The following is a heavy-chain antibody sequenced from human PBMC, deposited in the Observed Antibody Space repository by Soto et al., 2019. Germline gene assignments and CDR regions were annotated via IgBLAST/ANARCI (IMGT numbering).Heavy chain of an antibody. J-gene: IGHJ4*02. CDR3: ARDRDDYGSGNYYNRIDF. CDR2: IIPIFGTP. Sequence: QVQLVQSGAEVKKPGSSVKVSCKASGGIFSTYAISWLRQAPGQGLEWMGGIIPIFGTPNYAQRFQGRVTITADESTTTSYKELSRPRSEDTAVYYCARDRDDYGSGNYYNRIDFWGQATLVTVSS. D-gene: IGHD3-10*01. V-gene: IGHV1-69*01. CDR1: GGIFSTYA.